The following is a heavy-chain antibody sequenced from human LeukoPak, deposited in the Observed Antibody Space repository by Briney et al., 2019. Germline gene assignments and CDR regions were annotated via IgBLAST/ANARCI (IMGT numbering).Heavy chain of an antibody. D-gene: IGHD3-22*01. Sequence: SETLSLTCTVSGGSISSGGYYWSWIRQHPGKGLEWIGYIYYSGSTYYNPSLKSRVTISVDTSKNQFSLKLSSVTAADTAVYYCASKEGVYYDSSGFDYWGQGTLVTVPS. V-gene: IGHV4-31*03. CDR1: GGSISSGGYY. J-gene: IGHJ4*02. CDR3: ASKEGVYYDSSGFDY. CDR2: IYYSGST.